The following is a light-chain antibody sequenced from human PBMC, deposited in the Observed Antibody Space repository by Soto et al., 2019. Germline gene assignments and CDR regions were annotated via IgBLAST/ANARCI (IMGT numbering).Light chain of an antibody. J-gene: IGKJ2*01. CDR2: LGS. CDR3: MQALQTRT. V-gene: IGKV2-28*01. CDR1: QSLLHSNGYNY. Sequence: DIVMTQSPLSLPDTPGEPASISCRSSQSLLHSNGYNYLDWYLQKPGQSPQLLIYLGSNRASGVPDRFSGSGSGTDFTLKISRVEAEDVGVYYCMQALQTRTFGQGTKLEIK.